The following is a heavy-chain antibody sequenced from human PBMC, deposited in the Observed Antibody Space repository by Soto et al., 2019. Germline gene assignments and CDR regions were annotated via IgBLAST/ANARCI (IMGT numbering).Heavy chain of an antibody. CDR2: INNDGSTT. V-gene: IGHV3-74*01. Sequence: LRLSCAASGFPFSTYWMHWVRQAPGKGPVWVSRINNDGSTTRYADSVKGRFTISRDNAKNTLYLQMNSLRAEDTAVYYCASQGLYYYGLDVRGQGTTVTVSS. CDR1: GFPFSTYW. CDR3: ASQGLYYYGLDV. J-gene: IGHJ6*02.